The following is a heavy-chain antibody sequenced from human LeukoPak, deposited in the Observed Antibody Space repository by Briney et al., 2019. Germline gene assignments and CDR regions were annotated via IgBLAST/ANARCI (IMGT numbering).Heavy chain of an antibody. D-gene: IGHD6-13*01. Sequence: PGGSLRLSCATSGFTFTTFWMHWVRQAPGKGLVWVSRINHDGSSANYADSVKGRFTISRDNAKNSLYLQMNSLRAEDTAVYYCARDGIAAAGFDYWGQGTLVTVSS. CDR1: GFTFTTFW. V-gene: IGHV3-74*01. CDR2: INHDGSSA. CDR3: ARDGIAAAGFDY. J-gene: IGHJ4*02.